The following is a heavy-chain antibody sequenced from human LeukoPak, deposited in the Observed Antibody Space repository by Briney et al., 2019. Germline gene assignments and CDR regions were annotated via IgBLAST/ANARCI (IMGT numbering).Heavy chain of an antibody. V-gene: IGHV1-69*04. CDR2: IIPILGIA. Sequence: GASVKVSCKASGGTFSSYAISWARQAPGQGLEWMGRIIPILGIANYAQKFQGRVTITADKSTSTAYMELSSLRSEDTAVYYCARPFLSSVTTSYYYYGMDVWGQGTTVTVSS. CDR1: GGTFSSYA. J-gene: IGHJ6*02. CDR3: ARPFLSSVTTSYYYYGMDV. D-gene: IGHD4-17*01.